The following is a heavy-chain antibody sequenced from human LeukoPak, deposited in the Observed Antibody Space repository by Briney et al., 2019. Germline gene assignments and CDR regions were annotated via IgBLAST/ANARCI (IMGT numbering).Heavy chain of an antibody. Sequence: SETLSLTCSVSGGSIGSHYWTWIRQPPGKGLEWIGYIYYSGSTYYNPSLKSRVTISVDTSKNQFSLKLSSVTAADTAVYYCARGPTHYYGSGSYNYWGQETLVTVSS. CDR2: IYYSGST. CDR1: GGSIGSHY. D-gene: IGHD3-10*01. CDR3: ARGPTHYYGSGSYNY. V-gene: IGHV4-30-4*08. J-gene: IGHJ4*02.